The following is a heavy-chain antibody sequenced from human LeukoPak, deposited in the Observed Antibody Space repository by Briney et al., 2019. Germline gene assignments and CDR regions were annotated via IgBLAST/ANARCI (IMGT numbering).Heavy chain of an antibody. CDR3: ARVEYSSGWTYYYYYYMDV. J-gene: IGHJ6*03. CDR2: INPSGGST. V-gene: IGHV1-46*01. CDR1: GYTFTSYY. Sequence: GASVKVSCKASGYTFTSYYMHWVRQAPGQGLEWMGIINPSGGSTSYAQKFQGRVTMTRDMSTSTVYMELSSLRAEDTAVYYCARVEYSSGWTYYYYYYMDVWGKGTTVTISS. D-gene: IGHD6-19*01.